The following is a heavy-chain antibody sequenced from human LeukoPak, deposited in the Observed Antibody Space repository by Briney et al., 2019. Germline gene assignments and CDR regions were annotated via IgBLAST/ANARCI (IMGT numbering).Heavy chain of an antibody. CDR3: AKRTMSAFDS. CDR2: ISGSDDNT. J-gene: IGHJ4*02. CDR1: GFTFSSCA. V-gene: IGHV3-23*01. Sequence: GGSLRLSCAASGFTFSSCAMSWVRQAPGKGLEWVSTISGSDDNTYCADSVKGRFTISRDNSKNVVYLQMNSLTVEDAATYYCAKRTMSAFDSWGQGTLLIVSS.